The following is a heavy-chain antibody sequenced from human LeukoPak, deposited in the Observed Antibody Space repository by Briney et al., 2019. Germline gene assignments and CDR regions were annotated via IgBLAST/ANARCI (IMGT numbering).Heavy chain of an antibody. CDR3: ARGGGSYSDY. D-gene: IGHD1-26*01. CDR2: INPNSGGT. Sequence: ASVKVSCKASGYTFTGYYMHWVRQAPGQGLEWMGWINPNSGGTNYAQKFQGRVTITADASTSTAYMELSSLRSEDTAVYYCARGGGSYSDYWGQGTLVTVSS. V-gene: IGHV1-2*02. J-gene: IGHJ4*02. CDR1: GYTFTGYY.